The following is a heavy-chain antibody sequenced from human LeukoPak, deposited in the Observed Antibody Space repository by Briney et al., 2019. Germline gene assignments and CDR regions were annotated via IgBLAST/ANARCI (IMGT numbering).Heavy chain of an antibody. Sequence: SETLSLTCTVSGGSISSYYWSWIRQPPGKGLEWIGYIYYSGSTNYNPSLKSRVTISVDTSKNQFSPKLSSGTAADTAVYYCARHNYYDSSGYLIYYYGMDVWGQGTTVTVSS. CDR3: ARHNYYDSSGYLIYYYGMDV. D-gene: IGHD3-22*01. CDR1: GGSISSYY. J-gene: IGHJ6*02. CDR2: IYYSGST. V-gene: IGHV4-59*08.